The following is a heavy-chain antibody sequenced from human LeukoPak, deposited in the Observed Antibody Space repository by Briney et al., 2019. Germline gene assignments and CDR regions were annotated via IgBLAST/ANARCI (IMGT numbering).Heavy chain of an antibody. J-gene: IGHJ4*02. CDR1: GYTLTSYG. CDR3: ARVPGYDFWSGYLAAARYDY. D-gene: IGHD3-3*01. Sequence: ASVKVSCKASGYTLTSYGISWVRQAPGQGLEWMGWISAYNGNTNYAQKLQGRVTMTTDTSTSTAYMELRSLRSDDTAVYYCARVPGYDFWSGYLAAARYDYWGQGTLVTVSS. CDR2: ISAYNGNT. V-gene: IGHV1-18*01.